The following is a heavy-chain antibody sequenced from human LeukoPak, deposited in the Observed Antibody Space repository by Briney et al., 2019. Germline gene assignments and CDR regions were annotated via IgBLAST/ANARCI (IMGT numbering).Heavy chain of an antibody. Sequence: SETLSLTCTVSGGPIDRHYWSWVRQPPGKGLEWIGYVFYPGSTNYNPSLKSRVTMSLDTSRDQFSLRLTSVTAADTAIYYCASRPAGSTWYGVFDYWSQGTLVTVSS. CDR2: VFYPGST. J-gene: IGHJ4*02. D-gene: IGHD6-13*01. CDR1: GGPIDRHY. V-gene: IGHV4-59*11. CDR3: ASRPAGSTWYGVFDY.